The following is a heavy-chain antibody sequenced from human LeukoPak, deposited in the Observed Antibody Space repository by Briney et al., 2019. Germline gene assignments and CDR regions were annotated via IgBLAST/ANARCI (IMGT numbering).Heavy chain of an antibody. Sequence: SETLSLTCTVSGGPIDRHYWSWVRQPPGKGLEWIGYVFYPGSTNYNPSLKSRVTMSLDTSRDQFSLRLTSVTAADTAIYYCASRPAGSTWYGVFDYWSQGTLVTVSS. CDR2: VFYPGST. J-gene: IGHJ4*02. D-gene: IGHD6-13*01. CDR1: GGPIDRHY. V-gene: IGHV4-59*11. CDR3: ASRPAGSTWYGVFDY.